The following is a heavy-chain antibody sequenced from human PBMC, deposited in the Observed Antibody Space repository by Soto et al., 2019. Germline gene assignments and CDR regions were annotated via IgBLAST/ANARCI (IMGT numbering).Heavy chain of an antibody. J-gene: IGHJ6*02. D-gene: IGHD2-15*01. Sequence: SVKVSCKASGGTFSTYAIAWVRQAPGQGLEWMGGIIPMFGTTNYAQKFQGRVTITADESTSTAYMELGSLRSEDMAVYYCARGGYGGHGSYGMDVWGQGTTVTVSS. CDR3: ARGGYGGHGSYGMDV. V-gene: IGHV1-69*13. CDR1: GGTFSTYA. CDR2: IIPMFGTT.